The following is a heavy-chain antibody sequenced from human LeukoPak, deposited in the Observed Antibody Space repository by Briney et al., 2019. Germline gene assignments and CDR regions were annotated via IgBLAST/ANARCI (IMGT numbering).Heavy chain of an antibody. Sequence: GGSLRLSCAASGFTFSSYAMHWVRQAPGKGLEWVAVISYDGSNKYYADSVKGRFTISRDSSKNTLCLQMNSLRAEDTAVYYCAREALYSSSFGWFDPWGQGTLVTVSS. CDR2: ISYDGSNK. J-gene: IGHJ5*02. CDR1: GFTFSSYA. V-gene: IGHV3-30*04. D-gene: IGHD6-13*01. CDR3: AREALYSSSFGWFDP.